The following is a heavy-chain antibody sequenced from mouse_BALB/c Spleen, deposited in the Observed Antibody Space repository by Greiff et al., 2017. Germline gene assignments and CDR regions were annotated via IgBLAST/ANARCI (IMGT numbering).Heavy chain of an antibody. CDR2: ILPGSGST. V-gene: IGHV1-9*01. J-gene: IGHJ4*01. Sequence: QVQLQQSGAELMKPGASVKISCKATGYTFSSYWIEWVKQRPGHGLEWIGEILPGSGSTNYNEKFKGKATFTADTSSNTAYMQLSSLTSEDSAVYYCARYGSSSLYYAMDYWGQGTSVTVSS. CDR1: GYTFSSYW. D-gene: IGHD1-1*01. CDR3: ARYGSSSLYYAMDY.